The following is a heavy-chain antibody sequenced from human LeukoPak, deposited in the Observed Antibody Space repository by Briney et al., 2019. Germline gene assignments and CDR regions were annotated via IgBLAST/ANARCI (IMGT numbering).Heavy chain of an antibody. Sequence: GGSLRLSCAASGFTFSSYSMNWVRQAPGKGLEWVSYISSSSSPIYFADSVKGRFTISRDNAKNSLYLQKNSLRAEDTAVYYCAREAYGDFDYWGQGTLVTVSS. CDR2: ISSSSSPI. J-gene: IGHJ4*02. CDR1: GFTFSSYS. D-gene: IGHD4-17*01. CDR3: AREAYGDFDY. V-gene: IGHV3-48*01.